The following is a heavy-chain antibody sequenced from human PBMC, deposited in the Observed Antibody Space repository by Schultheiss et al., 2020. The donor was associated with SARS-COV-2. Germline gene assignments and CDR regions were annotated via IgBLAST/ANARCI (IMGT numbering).Heavy chain of an antibody. D-gene: IGHD6-13*01. Sequence: SVKVSCKASGYTFTSYGISWVRQAPGQGLEWMGGIIPIFGTANYAQKFQGRVTITADESTSTAYMELSSLRSEDTAVYYCARDRYSSSWTQPTYYYYYGMDVWGQGTTVTVSS. CDR3: ARDRYSSSWTQPTYYYYYGMDV. CDR1: GYTFTSYG. V-gene: IGHV1-69*13. J-gene: IGHJ6*02. CDR2: IIPIFGTA.